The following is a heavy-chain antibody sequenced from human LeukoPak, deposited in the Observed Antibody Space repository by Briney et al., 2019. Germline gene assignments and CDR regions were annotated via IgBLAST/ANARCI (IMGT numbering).Heavy chain of an antibody. CDR1: GFTFSSYG. V-gene: IGHV3-30*18. CDR2: ISYDGSNK. Sequence: PGRSLRLSCAASGFTFSSYGMHWVRQAPGKRLEWVADISYDGSNKYYADSVQGRFTISRDNSKNTLYLQMNSLRAEDTAVYYCAKVRDIVMVVTATGPFDYWGQGTLVTVSS. J-gene: IGHJ4*02. CDR3: AKVRDIVMVVTATGPFDY. D-gene: IGHD2-15*01.